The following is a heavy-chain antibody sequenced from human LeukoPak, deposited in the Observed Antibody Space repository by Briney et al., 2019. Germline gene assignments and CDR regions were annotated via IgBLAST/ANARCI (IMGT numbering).Heavy chain of an antibody. CDR3: ARGREVDWFDP. CDR2: INSDGSST. J-gene: IGHJ5*02. D-gene: IGHD1-26*01. CDR1: GFTFSSYW. Sequence: PGGSLRLSCAASGFTFSSYWMHWVRQAPGKGLVWVSRINSDGSSTSYAASVKGRFTISRGNAKNTLYLQMNSLRAEDTAVYYCARGREVDWFDPWGQGTLVTVSS. V-gene: IGHV3-74*01.